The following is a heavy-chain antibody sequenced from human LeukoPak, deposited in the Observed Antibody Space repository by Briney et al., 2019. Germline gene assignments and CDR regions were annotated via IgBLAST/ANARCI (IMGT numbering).Heavy chain of an antibody. D-gene: IGHD6-19*01. V-gene: IGHV3-23*01. CDR3: ANPGYSSGWYRGMGIDY. CDR2: IDYSGGST. Sequence: GGSLRLSCTASGFTLSSYEMSWIRQAPGKGLEWVSSIDYSGGSTYYADSVKGRFTISRDNSKNTLYLQMNSLRAEDTAVYYCANPGYSSGWYRGMGIDYWGQGTLVTVSS. CDR1: GFTLSSYE. J-gene: IGHJ4*02.